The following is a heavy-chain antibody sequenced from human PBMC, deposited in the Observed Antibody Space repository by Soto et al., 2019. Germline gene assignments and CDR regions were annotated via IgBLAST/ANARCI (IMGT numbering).Heavy chain of an antibody. V-gene: IGHV1-69*05. D-gene: IGHD5-12*01. CDR3: ARIVATIEYGMDV. CDR2: IIPIFGAT. CDR1: GGTFSSET. J-gene: IGHJ6*02. Sequence: GASVKVSCKASGGTFSSETISWVRQAPGQGLEWMGGIIPIFGATTYAQKFQGRVTMTRNTSISTAYMELSSLRSEDTAVYYCARIVATIEYGMDVWGQGTTVTVSS.